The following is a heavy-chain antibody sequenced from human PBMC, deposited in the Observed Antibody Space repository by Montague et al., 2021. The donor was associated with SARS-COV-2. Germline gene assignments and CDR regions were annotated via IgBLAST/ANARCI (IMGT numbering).Heavy chain of an antibody. CDR3: ARSSGANSGNRYFDL. V-gene: IGHV2-70*01. J-gene: IGHJ2*01. Sequence: PALVKPTQTLTLTCTFSGFSLTTNDMCVTWIRQPPGKALEWLALXXWGDDKYYSKSLKTRLTISKDTSKNQVVLTMTNMDPVDTATYYCARSSGANSGNRYFDLWGRGTLVTVSS. CDR1: GFSLTTNDMC. D-gene: IGHD4-23*01. CDR2: XXWGDDK.